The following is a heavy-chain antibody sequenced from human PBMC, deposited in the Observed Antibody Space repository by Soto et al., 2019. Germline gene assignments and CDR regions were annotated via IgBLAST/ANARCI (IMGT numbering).Heavy chain of an antibody. CDR3: TRQGAVGDLKGTSPDY. V-gene: IGHV3-73*02. D-gene: IGHD1-26*01. J-gene: IGHJ4*02. CDR2: IRSKANSYAT. Sequence: EVQLVESGGGLVQPGGSLKLSCAASGFTFSGSAMHWVRQASGKGLEWVGRIRSKANSYATAYAASVKGRFTISRDDSKNTAYLQMNSLKTEDTAVYYCTRQGAVGDLKGTSPDYWGQGTLVTVSS. CDR1: GFTFSGSA.